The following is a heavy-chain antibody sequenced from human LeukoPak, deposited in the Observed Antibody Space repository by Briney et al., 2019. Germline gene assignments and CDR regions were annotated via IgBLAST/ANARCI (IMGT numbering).Heavy chain of an antibody. D-gene: IGHD4-17*01. Sequence: ASVKVSCKASGYTFTSYYMHWVRQAPGQGLEWMGIINPSGGSTSYAQKFQGRVTMTRDTSTSTVYMELSSLRSEDTAVYYCARDIPWGGYGDRDDALDIWGQGTMVTVSS. J-gene: IGHJ3*02. CDR2: INPSGGST. CDR1: GYTFTSYY. CDR3: ARDIPWGGYGDRDDALDI. V-gene: IGHV1-46*01.